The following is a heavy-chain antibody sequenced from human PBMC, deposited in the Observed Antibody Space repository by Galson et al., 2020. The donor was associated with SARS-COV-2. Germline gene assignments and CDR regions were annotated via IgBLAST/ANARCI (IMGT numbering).Heavy chain of an antibody. CDR3: ARDPSDWTCFDY. Sequence: SQTLSLTCAISGDNVSSDRAAWNWIRQSPSRGLEWLGRTYYRSKWNHDYAVSMKGRLITNPDTSENQFYLQRDSVTPEDTAVYYCARDPSDWTCFDYWGQGTLVTVSS. J-gene: IGHJ4*02. CDR1: GDNVSSDRAA. D-gene: IGHD1-1*01. CDR2: TYYRSKWNH. V-gene: IGHV6-1*01.